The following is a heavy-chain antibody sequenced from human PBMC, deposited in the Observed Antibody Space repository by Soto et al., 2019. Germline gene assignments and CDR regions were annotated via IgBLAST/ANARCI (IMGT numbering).Heavy chain of an antibody. CDR3: ARGSYWGYYYYGMDV. CDR1: GFTFSSYD. Sequence: GGSLRLSCAASGFTFSSYDMHWVRQATGKGLEWVSAIGTAGDTYYPGSVKGRFTISRENAKNSLYLQMNSLRAGDTAVYYCARGSYWGYYYYGMDVWGQGTTVTVSS. J-gene: IGHJ6*02. V-gene: IGHV3-13*01. CDR2: IGTAGDT. D-gene: IGHD1-26*01.